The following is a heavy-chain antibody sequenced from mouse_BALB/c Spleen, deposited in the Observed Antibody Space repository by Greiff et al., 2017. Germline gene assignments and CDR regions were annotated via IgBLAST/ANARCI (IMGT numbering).Heavy chain of an antibody. V-gene: IGHV1-66*01. CDR3: ARERGNYDAMDY. CDR2: IFPGSGNT. D-gene: IGHD2-1*01. J-gene: IGHJ4*01. Sequence: VQLKESGPELVKPGASVKISCKASGYSFTSYYIHWVKQRPGQGLEWIGWIFPGSGNTKYNEKFKGKATLTADTSSSTAYMQRSSLTSEDSAVYFCARERGNYDAMDYWGQGTSVTVSS. CDR1: GYSFTSYY.